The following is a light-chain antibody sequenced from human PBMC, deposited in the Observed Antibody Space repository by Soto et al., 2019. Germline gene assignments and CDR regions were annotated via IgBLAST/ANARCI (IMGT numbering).Light chain of an antibody. CDR1: QSVSSY. Sequence: IVLTQSPATLSLSPGERATLSCRASQSVSSYLAWYQQKPGQAPRLLIYDASNRATGIPARFSGSGSGTDFTLTISRLEPEDFAVYYCQQYGSSRTFGQGTKV. CDR2: DAS. V-gene: IGKV3-20*01. CDR3: QQYGSSRT. J-gene: IGKJ1*01.